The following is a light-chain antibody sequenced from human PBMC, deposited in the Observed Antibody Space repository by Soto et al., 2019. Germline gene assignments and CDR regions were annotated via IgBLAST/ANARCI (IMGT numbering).Light chain of an antibody. J-gene: IGKJ4*01. CDR1: QSINIY. V-gene: IGKV1-39*01. CDR2: VAS. Sequence: DIQMTQSPSSLSASVGDRVTITCRASQSINIYLSWYQQKPGKAPKLLINVASTLQSGVPSRFSGSGSGTDFTLAISSLQPEDSATYSCQQSFSTPQTFGGGTRVEIK. CDR3: QQSFSTPQT.